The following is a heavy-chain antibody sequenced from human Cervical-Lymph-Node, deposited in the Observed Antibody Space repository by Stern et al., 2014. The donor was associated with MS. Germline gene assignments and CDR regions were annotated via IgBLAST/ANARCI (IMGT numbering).Heavy chain of an antibody. CDR2: LIAGYGHT. CDR3: TTNYHY. D-gene: IGHD1-14*01. Sequence: QVQLMQSGAEVKKPWASVRVSCTASGYTFTNYAIHWVCLTPGQRLWRVCCLIAGYGHTMYSQAFQDRVNMTRAASPRTAFMELSSLRSEDTAVYYCTTNYHYWGQGTLVTVSS. CDR1: GYTFTNYA. J-gene: IGHJ4*02. V-gene: IGHV1-3*01.